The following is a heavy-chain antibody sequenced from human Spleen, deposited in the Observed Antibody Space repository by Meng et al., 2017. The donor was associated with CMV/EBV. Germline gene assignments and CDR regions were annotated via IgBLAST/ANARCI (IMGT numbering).Heavy chain of an antibody. D-gene: IGHD1-26*01. CDR3: AQLYSGSYPRFDY. CDR2: IYWNDKK. J-gene: IGHJ4*02. CDR1: GYTPSTNGVG. Sequence: LPGYTPSTNGVGVGWIRPPSGTSLAWLTLIYWNDKKRYSPSLKSRLTITKDTSKNQVVLTMTNMDPVDTATYYCAQLYSGSYPRFDYWGQGTLVTVSS. V-gene: IGHV2-5*01.